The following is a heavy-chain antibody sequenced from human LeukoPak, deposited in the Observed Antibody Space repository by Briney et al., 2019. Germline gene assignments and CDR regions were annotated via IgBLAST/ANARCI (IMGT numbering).Heavy chain of an antibody. Sequence: MPSETLSLTCTVSGGSISSSSYYWGWIRQPPGKGLEWIGSIYYSGSTYYTPSLKSRVTISVDTSKNQFSLKLSSVTAADTAVYYCARVVDTAMVCDYWGQGTLVTVSS. CDR2: IYYSGST. V-gene: IGHV4-39*01. CDR1: GGSISSSSYY. J-gene: IGHJ4*02. D-gene: IGHD5-18*01. CDR3: ARVVDTAMVCDY.